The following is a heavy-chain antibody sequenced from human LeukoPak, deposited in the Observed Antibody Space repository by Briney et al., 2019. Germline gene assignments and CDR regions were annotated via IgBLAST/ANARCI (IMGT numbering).Heavy chain of an antibody. CDR2: IIPIFGTA. CDR1: GGTFSSYA. J-gene: IGHJ4*02. Sequence: GASVRVSCKASGGTFSSYAISWVRQAPGQGLEWMGGIIPIFGTANYAQKFQGRVTITADESTSTAYMELSSLRSEDTAVYYCVSGYCSGGSCYSTSYYFDYWGQGTLVTVSS. CDR3: VSGYCSGGSCYSTSYYFDY. V-gene: IGHV1-69*13. D-gene: IGHD2-15*01.